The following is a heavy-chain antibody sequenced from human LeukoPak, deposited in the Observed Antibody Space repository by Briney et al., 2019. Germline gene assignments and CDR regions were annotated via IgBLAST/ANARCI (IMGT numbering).Heavy chain of an antibody. Sequence: GGSLRLSCAASGFTFSSHAMSWVRQAPGKGLEWVSAISTSGGSTYYADSVKGRFTISRDNSKNTLYLQMNSLRAEDTAVYYCAKGGSRIEYYFDYWGQGTLVTVSS. CDR1: GFTFSSHA. V-gene: IGHV3-23*01. CDR2: ISTSGGST. CDR3: AKGGSRIEYYFDY. D-gene: IGHD1-14*01. J-gene: IGHJ4*02.